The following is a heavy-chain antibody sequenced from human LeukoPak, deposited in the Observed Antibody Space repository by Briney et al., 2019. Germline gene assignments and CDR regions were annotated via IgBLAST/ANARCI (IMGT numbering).Heavy chain of an antibody. CDR1: GGSISSYY. CDR2: IYYSGST. Sequence: SETLSLTCTVSGGSISSYYWGWIRQPPGKGLEWIGFIYYSGSTNYNPSLKSRLTISVDTSKNQFSLRLSSVTAADTAVYYCARSNYFDFWGQGTLVTVSS. CDR3: ARSNYFDF. V-gene: IGHV4-59*01. J-gene: IGHJ4*02.